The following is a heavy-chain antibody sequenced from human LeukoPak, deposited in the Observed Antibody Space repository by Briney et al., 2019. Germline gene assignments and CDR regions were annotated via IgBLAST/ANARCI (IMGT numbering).Heavy chain of an antibody. CDR2: IIPIFGTA. J-gene: IGHJ6*03. V-gene: IGHV1-69*05. CDR3: ARDLVIAPKQNYYYYYYMDV. CDR1: GGTFISYA. Sequence: ASVKVSCKASGGTFISYAISWVRQAPGKGREWMGRIIPIFGTANYAKKFQGRGTITTDESTSTAYMELSSLRSEDTAVYYCARDLVIAPKQNYYYYYYMDVWGKGTTVTVSS. D-gene: IGHD6-13*01.